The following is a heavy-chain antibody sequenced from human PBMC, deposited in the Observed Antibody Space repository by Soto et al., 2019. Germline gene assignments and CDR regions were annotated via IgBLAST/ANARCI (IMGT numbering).Heavy chain of an antibody. CDR2: MSHRGSS. J-gene: IGHJ4*02. CDR3: AREDSIIIPAVSDF. CDR1: GGSVSSDTYF. Sequence: PSETLSLTCIVSGGSVSSDTYFWSWVRQPPGKGLEWIGYMSHRGSSNYNPSLKSRVTISVDMSKNQFSLRAEDTAVYYCAREDSIIIPAVSDFWGQGTLVTVSS. D-gene: IGHD2-2*01. V-gene: IGHV4-61*01.